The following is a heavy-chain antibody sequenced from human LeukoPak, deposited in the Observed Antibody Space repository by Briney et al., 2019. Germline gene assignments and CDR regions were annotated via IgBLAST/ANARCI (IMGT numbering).Heavy chain of an antibody. Sequence: PSETLSLTCAVYGGSFSGYYWSWIRQPPGKGLEWIGEINHSGSTNYNPSLKSRVTISVDTSKNQFSLKLSSVTAADTAVYNCARHSSNMVRGVIFDYWGQGTLVTVSS. J-gene: IGHJ4*02. CDR1: GGSFSGYY. CDR3: ARHSSNMVRGVIFDY. CDR2: INHSGST. D-gene: IGHD3-10*01. V-gene: IGHV4-34*01.